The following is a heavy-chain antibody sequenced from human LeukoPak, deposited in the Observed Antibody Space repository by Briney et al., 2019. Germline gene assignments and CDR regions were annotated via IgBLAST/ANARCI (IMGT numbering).Heavy chain of an antibody. Sequence: PSETLSLTCTVSGGSISSSSYYCGWIRQPPGKGLEWIGSIYYRGSTYYNPSLKSRVTIFVDTSKNQFSLQLSSVTAADTAVYYCARHPTNSDFWSGSSYFDYWGQGTLVTVSS. CDR1: GGSISSSSYY. V-gene: IGHV4-39*01. J-gene: IGHJ4*02. CDR3: ARHPTNSDFWSGSSYFDY. CDR2: IYYRGST. D-gene: IGHD3-3*01.